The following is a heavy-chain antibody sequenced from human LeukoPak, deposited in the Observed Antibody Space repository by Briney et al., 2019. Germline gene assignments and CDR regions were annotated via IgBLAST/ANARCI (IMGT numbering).Heavy chain of an antibody. CDR3: ARPRAQHPPHFDY. J-gene: IGHJ4*02. CDR1: GYSFTSYW. V-gene: IGHV5-51*01. Sequence: GESLKISCKGSGYSFTSYWIGWVRQMPGKGLGWMGIIYPGASDTRYSPSFQGQVTISADKSISTAYLQWSSLKASDTAMYYCARPRAQHPPHFDYWGQGTLVTVSS. CDR2: IYPGASDT. D-gene: IGHD6-13*01.